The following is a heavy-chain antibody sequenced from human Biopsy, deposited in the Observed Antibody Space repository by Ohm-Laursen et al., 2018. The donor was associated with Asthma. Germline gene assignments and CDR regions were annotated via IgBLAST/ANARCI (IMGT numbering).Heavy chain of an antibody. CDR1: GFTFGDYW. CDR2: IYSGGTS. V-gene: IGHV3-53*01. J-gene: IGHJ4*02. D-gene: IGHD6-19*01. Sequence: GSLRLSCAATGFTFGDYWMSWVRQVPGKGLEWVSVIYSGGTSHTADSVRGRFTISRDFSKNTLHLQMHSLRVEDTAVYYCERGDSSGWPHYYFDYWGQGTLVTVSS. CDR3: ERGDSSGWPHYYFDY.